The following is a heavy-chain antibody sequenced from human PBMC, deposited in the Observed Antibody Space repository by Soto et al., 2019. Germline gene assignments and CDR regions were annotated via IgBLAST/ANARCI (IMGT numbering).Heavy chain of an antibody. Sequence: EVQLVESGGGLVQPVRSLRLSCVASGFTADDYALHWVRQAPGKGLEWVSGISSNSDTIHYADSVKGRFTISRDNAKNSLFLQMNSLRPEDTAVYYCAKDMKWGGMTTIHYFDSWGQGTLVTVSS. V-gene: IGHV3-9*02. J-gene: IGHJ4*02. CDR2: ISSNSDTI. D-gene: IGHD4-17*01. CDR3: AKDMKWGGMTTIHYFDS. CDR1: GFTADDYA.